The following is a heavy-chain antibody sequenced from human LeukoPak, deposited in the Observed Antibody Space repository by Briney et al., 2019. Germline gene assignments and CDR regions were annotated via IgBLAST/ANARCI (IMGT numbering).Heavy chain of an antibody. J-gene: IGHJ4*02. CDR1: GFTFSSYA. CDR3: AKEQSSSGFFDY. Sequence: GGSLRLSCAASGFTFSSYAMSWVRQAPGKGLEWVSAISGRGDRAYYADSVKGRFTISRDNSKNTLYLQMNSLRAEDTAVYYCAKEQSSSGFFDYWGQGTLVTVSS. V-gene: IGHV3-23*01. CDR2: ISGRGDRA. D-gene: IGHD6-6*01.